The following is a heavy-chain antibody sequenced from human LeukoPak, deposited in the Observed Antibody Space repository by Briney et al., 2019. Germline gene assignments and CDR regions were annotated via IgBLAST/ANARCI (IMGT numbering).Heavy chain of an antibody. CDR1: GYTFTSYG. CDR2: ISAYNGNT. Sequence: ASVKVSCNASGYTFTSYGISLVRQPPGQGLEWMGWISAYNGNTNYAQKLQGRVTMTTATSTSTAYIELRGLGSEEPVVYYLPRVEPGSSPPGSYYYYRLVWGKGTTVSVS. CDR3: PRVEPGSSPPGSYYYYRLV. D-gene: IGHD6-13*01. V-gene: IGHV1-18*01. J-gene: IGHJ6*03.